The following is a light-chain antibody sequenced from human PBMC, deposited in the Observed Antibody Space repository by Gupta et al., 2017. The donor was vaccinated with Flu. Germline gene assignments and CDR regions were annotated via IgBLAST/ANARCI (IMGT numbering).Light chain of an antibody. CDR3: QQVNFSPRT. CDR1: QGISKY. J-gene: IGKJ2*01. CDR2: GAS. Sequence: DNQLTQSPSFLSASVGDRVTITCRASQGISKYLAWYQQQPGKAPKLLIYGASTLQSGVPSRFSGSGSGTEFTLTISSLQPEDFATYCCQQVNFSPRTFGQGTKVDFK. V-gene: IGKV1-9*01.